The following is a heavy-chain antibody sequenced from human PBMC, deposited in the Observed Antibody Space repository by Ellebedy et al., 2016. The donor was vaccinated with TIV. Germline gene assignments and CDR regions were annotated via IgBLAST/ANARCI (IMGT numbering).Heavy chain of an antibody. V-gene: IGHV4-34*01. Sequence: MPSETLSLTFAVYGGSFSAYYWSWIRQPPGKGLEWIGEINHSGSTNYTPSLKSRVPLSADTSKNQFSLKLTSVTAADTAVSYCARAPGGGAYFDYWGQGTLVTVSS. J-gene: IGHJ4*02. CDR3: ARAPGGGAYFDY. D-gene: IGHD1-26*01. CDR1: GGSFSAYY. CDR2: INHSGST.